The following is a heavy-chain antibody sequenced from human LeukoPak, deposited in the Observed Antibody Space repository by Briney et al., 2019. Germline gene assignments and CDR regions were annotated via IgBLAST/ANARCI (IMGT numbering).Heavy chain of an antibody. CDR2: INADGSTT. Sequence: SGGSLRLPCAASGFTFGNSWVHWVRQAPGKGLVWVSLINADGSTTTYADSVKGRFTISRDNARNTLSLQMNSLTIEDTAVYYCVVVVEPPDSDGFDVWGQGTMITVSS. J-gene: IGHJ3*01. V-gene: IGHV3-74*01. CDR1: GFTFGNSW. D-gene: IGHD1-14*01. CDR3: VVVVEPPDSDGFDV.